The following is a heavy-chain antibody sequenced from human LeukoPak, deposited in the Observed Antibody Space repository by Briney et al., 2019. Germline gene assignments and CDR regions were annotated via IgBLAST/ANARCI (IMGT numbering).Heavy chain of an antibody. V-gene: IGHV3-21*01. Sequence: GGSLRLSCAASGFTFNTYNMNWVRQAPGKGLEWLSSISSSSSYIYYADSVKGRFTISRDNARNSLYLQMNSLRVEDTAVYYCARDRGGSYHYYFDYWGQGTLVTVSS. CDR2: ISSSSSYI. D-gene: IGHD1-26*01. J-gene: IGHJ4*02. CDR3: ARDRGGSYHYYFDY. CDR1: GFTFNTYN.